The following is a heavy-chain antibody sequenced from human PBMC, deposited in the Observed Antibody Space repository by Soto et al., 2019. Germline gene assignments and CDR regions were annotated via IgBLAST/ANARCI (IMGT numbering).Heavy chain of an antibody. CDR1: GFTFSHYY. D-gene: IGHD5-18*01. CDR3: AKRDPGYTHPGTH. J-gene: IGHJ4*02. Sequence: PGGSLRLSCAASGFTFSHYYMSWVRQAPGKGLEWVSAISGSGGSTYYADSVKGRFTISRDNSKNTLYLQMNSLRAEDTAVYYCAKRDPGYTHPGTHWGQGTLVTVSS. CDR2: ISGSGGST. V-gene: IGHV3-23*01.